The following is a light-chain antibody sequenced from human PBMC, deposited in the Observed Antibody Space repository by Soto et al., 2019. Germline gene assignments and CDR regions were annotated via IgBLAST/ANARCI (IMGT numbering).Light chain of an antibody. Sequence: EIVLTQSPGTLYLSPGERATLSCRASQSVGHKLAWYQQRPGQAPRLLIYGASNRATGIPDRFSGSGSGTGFTLTISRLEPEDFALYYCQQYGHSLFTFGPGTKVDIK. CDR1: QSVGHK. J-gene: IGKJ3*01. V-gene: IGKV3-20*01. CDR3: QQYGHSLFT. CDR2: GAS.